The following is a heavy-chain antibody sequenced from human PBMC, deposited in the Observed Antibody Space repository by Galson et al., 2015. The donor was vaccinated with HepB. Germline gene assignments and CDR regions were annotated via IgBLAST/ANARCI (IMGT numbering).Heavy chain of an antibody. CDR2: IYYSGST. V-gene: IGHV4-59*08. Sequence: ETLSLTCTVSGGSISSYYWNWIRQPPGKGLEWIGHIYYSGSTNYNPSLKSRVTISVDTSKNQFSLKLSSVTAADTAFYYCTKSEAGYSNSWYYFDYWGQGTLVTVSS. J-gene: IGHJ4*02. CDR1: GGSISSYY. D-gene: IGHD6-13*01. CDR3: TKSEAGYSNSWYYFDY.